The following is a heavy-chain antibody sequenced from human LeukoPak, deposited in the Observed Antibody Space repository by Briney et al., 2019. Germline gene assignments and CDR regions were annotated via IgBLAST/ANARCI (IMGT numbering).Heavy chain of an antibody. CDR3: ARKSSGWYFDY. D-gene: IGHD6-6*01. V-gene: IGHV1-18*04. Sequence: ASVKVSCKASGYTFSDNYIHWVRQAPGQGLEWMGWISAYNGNTNYAQKLQGRVTMTTDTSTSTAYMELRSLRSDDTAVYYCARKSSGWYFDYWGQGTLVTVSS. CDR1: GYTFSDNY. CDR2: ISAYNGNT. J-gene: IGHJ4*02.